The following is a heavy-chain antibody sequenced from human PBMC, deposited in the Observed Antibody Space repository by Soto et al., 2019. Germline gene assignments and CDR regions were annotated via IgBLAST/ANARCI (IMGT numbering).Heavy chain of an antibody. D-gene: IGHD6-25*01. CDR3: AKFFVATGVSSGWPWSFHY. V-gene: IGHV3-23*01. J-gene: IGHJ4*02. CDR1: GFTFSSYA. Sequence: EVQLLESGGGLVQPGESLRLSCAASGFTFSSYAMSWVRQAPGKGLEWVSAISGSGGTTYYADSVKGRFTISRDSSKNTLYLKMYTLRAEDTAKYYCAKFFVATGVSSGWPWSFHYWGQGALVTVSS. CDR2: ISGSGGTT.